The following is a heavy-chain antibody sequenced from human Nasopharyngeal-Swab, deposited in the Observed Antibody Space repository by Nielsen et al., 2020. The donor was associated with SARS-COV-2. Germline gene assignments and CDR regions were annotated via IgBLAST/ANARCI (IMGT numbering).Heavy chain of an antibody. J-gene: IGHJ1*01. D-gene: IGHD1-26*01. CDR3: VRGPIEGATGYFQH. CDR1: GFTFSNYW. V-gene: IGHV3-74*03. CDR2: INMYGTTT. Sequence: GESLKISCAASGFTFSNYWMHWVRQVPGKGLVWVARINMYGTTTTHADSVKGQFTISRDNAKNTLYLQMNSLTPEDTAVYFCVRGPIEGATGYFQHWGQGTLVTVSS.